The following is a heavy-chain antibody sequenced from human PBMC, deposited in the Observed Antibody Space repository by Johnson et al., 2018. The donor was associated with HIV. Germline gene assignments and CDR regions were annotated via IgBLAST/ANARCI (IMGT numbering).Heavy chain of an antibody. CDR2: ISGGGGGT. V-gene: IGHV3-23*04. CDR1: GLTFSTYA. Sequence: VQLVESGGGLVQPGGSLRLSCEASGLTFSTYAMSWVRQAPGKGLEWVSGISGGGGGTYHSDSVKGRLTISRDYSKNTLYLQMNSLRAEDTDVYYCARGPSAYCGGDCPGGAFDIWGQGTMVTVSS. CDR3: ARGPSAYCGGDCPGGAFDI. J-gene: IGHJ3*02. D-gene: IGHD2-21*02.